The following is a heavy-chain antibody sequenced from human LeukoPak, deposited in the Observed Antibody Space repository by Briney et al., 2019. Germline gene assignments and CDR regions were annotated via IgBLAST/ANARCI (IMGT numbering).Heavy chain of an antibody. CDR3: ARDRSGGRVYYYYGMDV. D-gene: IGHD2-15*01. CDR1: GFTFSSYS. Sequence: WGSLRLSCAASGFTFSSYSMNWVRQAPGKGLEWVSYVSSSSSTIYYADSVKGRFTISRDNAKNSLYLQMNSLRDEDTAVYYCARDRSGGRVYYYYGMDVWGQGTTVTVSS. CDR2: VSSSSSTI. J-gene: IGHJ6*02. V-gene: IGHV3-48*02.